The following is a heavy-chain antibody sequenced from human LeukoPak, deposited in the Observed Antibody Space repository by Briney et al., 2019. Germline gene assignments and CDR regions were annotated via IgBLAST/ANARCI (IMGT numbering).Heavy chain of an antibody. D-gene: IGHD6-13*01. CDR3: ARSSRTSWYSDY. V-gene: IGHV3-21*01. J-gene: IGHJ4*02. CDR1: GFTFSNYS. CDR2: ISSSSYI. Sequence: GGSLRLSCAASGFTFSNYSMNWVRQAPGKGLEWVSSISSSSYIYYADSVKGRFAISRDNARNSLYLQMNSLRVEDTAVYYCARSSRTSWYSDYWGQGTLVTVSS.